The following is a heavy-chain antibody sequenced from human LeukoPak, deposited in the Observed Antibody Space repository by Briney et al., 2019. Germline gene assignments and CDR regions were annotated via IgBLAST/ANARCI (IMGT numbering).Heavy chain of an antibody. CDR3: ARGSTPLGGYDAGDAFDI. Sequence: PGRSLRLSCAASGFTFSSYAMHWVRQAPGKGLEWVAVISYDGSNKYYADSVKGRFTISRDNSKNTLYLQMNSLRAEDTAVYYCARGSTPLGGYDAGDAFDIWGQGTMVTVSS. CDR2: ISYDGSNK. D-gene: IGHD5-12*01. V-gene: IGHV3-30-3*01. J-gene: IGHJ3*02. CDR1: GFTFSSYA.